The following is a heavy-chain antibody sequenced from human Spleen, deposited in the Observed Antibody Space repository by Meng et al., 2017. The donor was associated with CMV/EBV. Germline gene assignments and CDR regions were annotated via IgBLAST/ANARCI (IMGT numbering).Heavy chain of an antibody. D-gene: IGHD3-10*01. V-gene: IGHV4-4*07. CDR1: GGSISCYY. Sequence: VSLQGWGPGLVKPSEDLSLTWTASGGSISCYYWSWIRQPARKGLEWIGRIYTSGGTNYNPSLKSRVTMSVDTSKNQFSLKLSSVTAADTVVYYCARVSDWFDPWGQGTLVTVSS. CDR3: ARVSDWFDP. J-gene: IGHJ5*02. CDR2: IYTSGGT.